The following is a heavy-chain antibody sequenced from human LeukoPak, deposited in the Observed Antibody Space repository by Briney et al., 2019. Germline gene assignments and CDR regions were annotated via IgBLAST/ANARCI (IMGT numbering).Heavy chain of an antibody. D-gene: IGHD2-2*02. Sequence: SETLSLTCTVSGGSISSGGYYWSWIRQHPGKGLEWIGYIYYSGSTYYNPSLKSRVTTSVDTPKNQFSLKLSSVTAADTAVYYCARVDGYCSSTSCYNGMDVWGQGTTVTVSS. CDR3: ARVDGYCSSTSCYNGMDV. CDR2: IYYSGST. J-gene: IGHJ6*02. V-gene: IGHV4-31*03. CDR1: GGSISSGGYY.